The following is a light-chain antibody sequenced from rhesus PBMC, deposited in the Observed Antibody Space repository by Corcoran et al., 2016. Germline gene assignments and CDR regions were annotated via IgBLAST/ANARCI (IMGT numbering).Light chain of an antibody. Sequence: EIVMTQSPATLSLPPGERATLSCRASQSVSTSVAWYQQRPHQDPRLLIYDSTSRVTGIPDRFSGSGSGTDFTRIISSLEPEDIGIYCCQQYDTWNTFGGGTKVELK. CDR1: QSVSTS. V-gene: IGKV3S9*01. CDR3: QQYDTWNT. CDR2: DST. J-gene: IGKJ4*01.